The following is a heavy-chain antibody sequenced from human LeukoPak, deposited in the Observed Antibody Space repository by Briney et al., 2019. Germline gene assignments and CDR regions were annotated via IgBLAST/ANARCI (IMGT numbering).Heavy chain of an antibody. CDR1: GFTFSAYA. D-gene: IGHD6-13*01. J-gene: IGHJ4*02. Sequence: PGGSLRLSCEASGFTFSAYAMTWVRQAPGKGLEWVSSIGSDNKPHYSESVKGRFAISRDSSKNTLNLQMNSLRTEDTAVYYCAGRGAAANDYWGQGTLVTVSS. CDR2: IGSDNKP. V-gene: IGHV3-23*05. CDR3: AGRGAAANDY.